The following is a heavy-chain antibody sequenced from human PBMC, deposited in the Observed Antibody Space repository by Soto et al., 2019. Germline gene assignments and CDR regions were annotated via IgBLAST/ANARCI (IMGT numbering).Heavy chain of an antibody. CDR1: GFTFSDYY. CDR2: ISSSGSTI. J-gene: IGHJ5*02. D-gene: IGHD4-17*01. V-gene: IGHV3-11*01. Sequence: GGSLRLSCAASGFTFSDYYMSWIRQAPGKGLEWVSYISSSGSTIYYADSVKGRFTISRDNAKNSLYLQMNSLRAEDAAVYYCARETTVVTQGFDPWGQGTLVTVSS. CDR3: ARETTVVTQGFDP.